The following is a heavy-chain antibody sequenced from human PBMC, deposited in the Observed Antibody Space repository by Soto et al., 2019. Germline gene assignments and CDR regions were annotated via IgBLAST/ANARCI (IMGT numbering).Heavy chain of an antibody. Sequence: SETLSLTCTVSGGYISSGGYYWSWIRQHPGKGLEWIGYIHYSGSTYYNPSLKSRVTISVDTSKNQFSLKLSSVTAADTAVYYCAINRNPKHYDSSGYLDYWGQGTLVTFSS. CDR2: IHYSGST. CDR3: AINRNPKHYDSSGYLDY. CDR1: GGYISSGGYY. J-gene: IGHJ4*02. D-gene: IGHD3-22*01. V-gene: IGHV4-31*03.